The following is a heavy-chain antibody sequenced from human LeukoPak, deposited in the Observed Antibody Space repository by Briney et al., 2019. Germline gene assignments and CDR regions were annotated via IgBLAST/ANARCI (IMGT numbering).Heavy chain of an antibody. CDR2: ISPNKGDK. CDR1: GYTFSTYG. J-gene: IGHJ4*02. Sequence: SCKGSGYTFSTYGISWVRQAPGQGLEWMGWISPNKGDKKCAQKFQGRVTMTTDTSTSTAYMELMSPRPDDTAVYYCVRDSLSWGASSYFDYWGQGTLVTVSS. D-gene: IGHD1-26*01. CDR3: VRDSLSWGASSYFDY. V-gene: IGHV1-18*01.